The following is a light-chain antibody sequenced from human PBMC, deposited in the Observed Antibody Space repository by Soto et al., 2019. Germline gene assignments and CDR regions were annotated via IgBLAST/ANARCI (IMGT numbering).Light chain of an antibody. CDR2: AAS. Sequence: EIVMTQSPATLSVSPGERATLSCRASQRASSNVAWYQQKPGQAPWLLIYAASTRATGIPALFSCSGSGTEFTLSISCLQSEDFAFYYCQQYNKSPLSFGGGTKVEIK. V-gene: IGKV3-15*01. J-gene: IGKJ4*01. CDR3: QQYNKSPLS. CDR1: QRASSN.